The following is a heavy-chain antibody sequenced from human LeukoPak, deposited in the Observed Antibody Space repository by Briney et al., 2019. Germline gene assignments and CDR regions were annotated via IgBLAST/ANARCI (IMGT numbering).Heavy chain of an antibody. CDR2: INHSGST. V-gene: IGHV4-34*01. D-gene: IGHD2-8*01. Sequence: SETLSLTCAVYGGSFSGYYWSWIRQPPGKGLEWIGEINHSGSTNYNPSLKGRVTISVDTSKNQFSLKLSSVTAADTAVYYCARAPLYCTNGVCSDYFDYWGQGTLVTVSS. J-gene: IGHJ4*02. CDR1: GGSFSGYY. CDR3: ARAPLYCTNGVCSDYFDY.